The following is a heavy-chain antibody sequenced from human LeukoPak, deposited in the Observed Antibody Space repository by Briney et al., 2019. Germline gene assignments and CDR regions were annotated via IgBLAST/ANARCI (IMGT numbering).Heavy chain of an antibody. V-gene: IGHV1-46*01. CDR1: GYTSTSYY. CDR2: INPSGGST. Sequence: ASVKVSCKASGYTSTSYYMHWVRQAPGQGLEWMGIINPSGGSTSYAQKFQGRVTITADESTSTAYMELSSLRSEDTAVYYCARVDSSGWYSHFDYWGQGTLVTVSS. CDR3: ARVDSSGWYSHFDY. J-gene: IGHJ4*02. D-gene: IGHD6-19*01.